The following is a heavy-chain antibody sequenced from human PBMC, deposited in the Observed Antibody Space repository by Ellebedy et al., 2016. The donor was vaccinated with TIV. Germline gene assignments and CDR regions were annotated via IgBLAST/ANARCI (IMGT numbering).Heavy chain of an antibody. CDR1: GFTFSDYY. J-gene: IGHJ6*02. D-gene: IGHD2-2*01. Sequence: GESLKISCAASGFTFSDYYMSWIRQAPGKGLEWLSYISSSGSTIYYADSVKGRFTISRDNARNSLHLQMNSLRAEDTAVYYCASYCSSTSCPTDYYYGLDVWGQGTTVTVSS. V-gene: IGHV3-11*04. CDR2: ISSSGSTI. CDR3: ASYCSSTSCPTDYYYGLDV.